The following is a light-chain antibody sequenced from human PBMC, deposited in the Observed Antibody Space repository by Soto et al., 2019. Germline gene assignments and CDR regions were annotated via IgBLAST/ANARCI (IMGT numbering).Light chain of an antibody. CDR3: QQRSNRPPSWT. V-gene: IGKV3-11*01. J-gene: IGKJ1*01. CDR2: DAS. Sequence: EIVLTQSPATLSLSPGERATLSCRASQSVSSYLAWYQQKPGQAPRLLIYDASNRATGIPARFSGSGSGTDLTITISSLEPEDFAVYYCQQRSNRPPSWTFGQGTKVEIK. CDR1: QSVSSY.